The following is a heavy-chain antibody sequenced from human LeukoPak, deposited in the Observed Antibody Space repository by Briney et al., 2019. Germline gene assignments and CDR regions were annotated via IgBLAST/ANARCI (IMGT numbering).Heavy chain of an antibody. CDR3: ARSGYGVAFDI. CDR2: ISGSDETT. D-gene: IGHD5-12*01. J-gene: IGHJ3*02. V-gene: IGHV3-23*01. Sequence: GGSLRLSCAASGFTFSSSGMSWVRQAPGKGLEWVSSISGSDETTYYADSVRGRFSISRDSSKNTLYLQMSSLRAEDTAVYYCARSGYGVAFDIWGQGTMVTVSS. CDR1: GFTFSSSG.